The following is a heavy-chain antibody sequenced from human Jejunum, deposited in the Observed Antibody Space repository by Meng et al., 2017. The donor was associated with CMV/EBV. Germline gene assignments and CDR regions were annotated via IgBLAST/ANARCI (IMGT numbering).Heavy chain of an antibody. V-gene: IGHV4-59*01. CDR3: ASGGIYDFWSGYYTGQTWFDP. D-gene: IGHD3-3*01. J-gene: IGHJ5*02. CDR1: YY. CDR2: IYYSGST. Sequence: YYWSWIRQPTGKGLEWIGYIYYSGSTNYNPSLKSRVTISVDTSKNQFSLKLSSVTAADTAVYYCASGGIYDFWSGYYTGQTWFDPWGQGTLVTVSS.